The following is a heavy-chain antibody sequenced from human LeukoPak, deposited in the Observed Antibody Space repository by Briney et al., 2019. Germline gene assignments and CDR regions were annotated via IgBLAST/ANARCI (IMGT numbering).Heavy chain of an antibody. CDR3: AGSPTVDAAFDI. J-gene: IGHJ3*02. D-gene: IGHD4-23*01. CDR1: GFTFSSYA. Sequence: GGSLRLSCAASGFTFSSYAMSWVRQAPGKGLEWVSSISGSGGSTYYADSVRGRFTVSRDNSRNTLALQVNSLRAEDTAVYYCAGSPTVDAAFDIWGQGTMVTVSS. CDR2: ISGSGGST. V-gene: IGHV3-23*01.